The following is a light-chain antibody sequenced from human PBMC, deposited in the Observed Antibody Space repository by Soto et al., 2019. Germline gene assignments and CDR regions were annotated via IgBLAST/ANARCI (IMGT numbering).Light chain of an antibody. CDR1: QSVSTD. CDR3: QQYNNRPYT. Sequence: EIVMTQSPATLSVSPGERVTLSCRASQSVSTDFAWYQQKPGQAPRLLIHGTSTRATGIPARFSGSGSGTEFTLTISSLQSEDFAVYYCQQYNNRPYTFGQGTKLEIK. J-gene: IGKJ2*01. V-gene: IGKV3D-15*01. CDR2: GTS.